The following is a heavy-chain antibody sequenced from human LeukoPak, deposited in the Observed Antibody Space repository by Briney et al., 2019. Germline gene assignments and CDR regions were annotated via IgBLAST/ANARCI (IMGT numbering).Heavy chain of an antibody. D-gene: IGHD3-10*01. V-gene: IGHV1-46*01. Sequence: ASVKVSCKASGYTFTSYYMHWVRQAPGEGLEWMGIINPTGGNTGYAQKFQGRVTMTRNTSISTAYMELSSLRSEDTAVYYCARGLYYGSGSYYFDYWGQGTLVTVSS. CDR1: GYTFTSYY. CDR2: INPTGGNT. CDR3: ARGLYYGSGSYYFDY. J-gene: IGHJ4*02.